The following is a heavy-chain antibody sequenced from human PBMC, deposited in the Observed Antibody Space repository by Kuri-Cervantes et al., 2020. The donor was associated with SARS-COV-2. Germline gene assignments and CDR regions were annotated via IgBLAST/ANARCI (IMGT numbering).Heavy chain of an antibody. CDR1: GLTVSSNY. D-gene: IGHD2-21*01. CDR2: IYSGGST. Sequence: GGSLRLSCAASGLTVSSNYMSWVRQAPGKGLEWVSVIYSGGSTYYADSVKGRFTISRDNSKNTLYLQMNNLRGEDTAVYFCARGRVGVQDFWGQGTLVTVSS. V-gene: IGHV3-66*02. J-gene: IGHJ4*02. CDR3: ARGRVGVQDF.